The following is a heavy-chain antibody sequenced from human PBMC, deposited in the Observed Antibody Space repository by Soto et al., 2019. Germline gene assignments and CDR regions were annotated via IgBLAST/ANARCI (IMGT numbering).Heavy chain of an antibody. CDR1: GFTFSSYA. J-gene: IGHJ3*02. Sequence: GGSLRLSCAASGFTFSSYAMSWVRQAPGKGLEWVSAISGSGGSTYYADSVKGRFTISRDNSKNTLYLQMNSLRAEDTAVYYCAKDLSPRGGRITIFGVVPLLGDAFDIWGQGTMVTVSS. D-gene: IGHD3-3*01. CDR3: AKDLSPRGGRITIFGVVPLLGDAFDI. CDR2: ISGSGGST. V-gene: IGHV3-23*01.